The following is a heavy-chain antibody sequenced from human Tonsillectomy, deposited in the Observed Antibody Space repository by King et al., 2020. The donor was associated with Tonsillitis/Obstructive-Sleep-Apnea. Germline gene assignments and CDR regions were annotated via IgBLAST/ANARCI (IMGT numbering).Heavy chain of an antibody. Sequence: VQLVESGGGLVQPGGSLRLSCSASGFSFSSYAMHWVGQAPGRGLEYFSAISSNGGRTNYADSVKGRFSISRDNSKNTLYLQMSSLRAEETAVYDCVKVHNWNYLGGAFDIWGQGTMVTVSS. CDR2: ISSNGGRT. V-gene: IGHV3-64D*06. CDR1: GFSFSSYA. CDR3: VKVHNWNYLGGAFDI. D-gene: IGHD1-7*01. J-gene: IGHJ3*02.